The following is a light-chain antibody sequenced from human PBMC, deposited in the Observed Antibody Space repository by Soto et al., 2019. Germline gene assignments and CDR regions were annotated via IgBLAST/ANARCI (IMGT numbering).Light chain of an antibody. CDR3: QQYGSSPFT. V-gene: IGKV3-20*01. J-gene: IGKJ3*01. CDR2: DAS. CDR1: QSISTY. Sequence: LLTQSPATLSVSPGQRVTLSCRASQSISTYLAWYQQRPGQPSRLLIYDASNRATGIPARFSGSGSGTDFTLTISRLEPEDFAVYYCQQYGSSPFTFGPGTKVDIK.